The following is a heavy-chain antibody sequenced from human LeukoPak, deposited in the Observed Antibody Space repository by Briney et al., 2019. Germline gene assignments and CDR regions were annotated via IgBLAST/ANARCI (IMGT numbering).Heavy chain of an antibody. CDR3: ARRNVVVPATMARAFDI. CDR1: GGSISSSSYY. V-gene: IGHV4-39*02. D-gene: IGHD2-2*01. Sequence: SETLSLTCTVSGGSISSSSYYWGWIRQPPGKGLEWIGSGSYSGSTYYNPSLKSRVTMSVDTSKNHFSLKLSSVTAADTVVYYCARRNVVVPATMARAFDIWGQGTMVTVSS. J-gene: IGHJ3*02. CDR2: GSYSGST.